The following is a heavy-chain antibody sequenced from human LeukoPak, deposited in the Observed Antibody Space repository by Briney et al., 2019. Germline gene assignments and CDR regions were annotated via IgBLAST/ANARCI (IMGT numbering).Heavy chain of an antibody. CDR3: ATYSLSWY. Sequence: GGSLRLSCAASGFTSSNAWMHWVRQAPGKGLEWVARLKSKSDGGTTDYAAPVKGRFTISRDDSKNTLYLQMNSLKTEDTAVYYCATYSLSWYWGQGTLVTISS. CDR1: GFTSSNAW. J-gene: IGHJ4*02. CDR2: LKSKSDGGTT. V-gene: IGHV3-15*01. D-gene: IGHD2-15*01.